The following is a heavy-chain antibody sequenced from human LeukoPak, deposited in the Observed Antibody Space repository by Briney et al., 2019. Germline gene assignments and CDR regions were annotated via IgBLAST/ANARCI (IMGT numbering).Heavy chain of an antibody. D-gene: IGHD6-13*01. V-gene: IGHV3-7*03. CDR3: ARDSGGRVYNY. J-gene: IGHJ4*02. CDR1: TFTFRNYW. CDR2: IKEDGSEK. Sequence: PGGSLRLSCAASTFTFRNYWMSWVRQAPGKGLEWVANIKEDGSEKDYVDSVKGRFTISRDNAKNSLYLQMNSLRAEDTAVYYCARDSGGRVYNYWGQGTLVTVSS.